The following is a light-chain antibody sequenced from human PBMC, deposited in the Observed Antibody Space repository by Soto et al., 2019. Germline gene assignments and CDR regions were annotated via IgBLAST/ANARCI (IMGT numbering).Light chain of an antibody. Sequence: TFSSCKEKGATXSSGASQSVSRRYLAWYQRKPFQAPRLLIYGASTMANEAPYRFGCSGSGADFTLTISRSEPDGFAGYYFQKFFSFWTFGHGT. J-gene: IGKJ1*01. CDR1: QSVSRRY. CDR2: GAS. CDR3: QKFFSFWT. V-gene: IGKV3-20*01.